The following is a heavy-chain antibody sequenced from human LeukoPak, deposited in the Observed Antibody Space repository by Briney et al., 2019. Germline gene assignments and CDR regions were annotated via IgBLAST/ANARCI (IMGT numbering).Heavy chain of an antibody. CDR2: ISGSGGRT. V-gene: IGHV3-23*01. CDR3: AKGLWDYYGSGIMYYTMDV. J-gene: IGHJ6*02. Sequence: GGSLRLSCAASGITFSSYAMSWLRQAPGKGLEWVSTISGSGGRTYYADSVKGRFTISRDNSKNTLYLQVNSLRAEDTAVYYCAKGLWDYYGSGIMYYTMDVWGQGTTVTVSS. CDR1: GITFSSYA. D-gene: IGHD3-10*01.